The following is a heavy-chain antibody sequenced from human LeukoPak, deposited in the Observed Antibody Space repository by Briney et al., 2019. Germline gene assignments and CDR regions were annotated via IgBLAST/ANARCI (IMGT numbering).Heavy chain of an antibody. CDR3: AREVVGWSGSYYPQYYFDY. V-gene: IGHV4-30-4*08. CDR2: IYYSGST. Sequence: SQTLSLTCTVSGGAISSGDYYWSWIRQPPGKGLEWIGYIYYSGSTYYNPSLKSRVTISVDTSKNQFSLKLSSVTAADTAVYYYAREVVGWSGSYYPQYYFDYWGQGTLVTVSS. D-gene: IGHD1-26*01. J-gene: IGHJ4*02. CDR1: GGAISSGDYY.